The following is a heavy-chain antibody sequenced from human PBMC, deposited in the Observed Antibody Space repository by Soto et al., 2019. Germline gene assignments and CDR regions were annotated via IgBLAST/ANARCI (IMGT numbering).Heavy chain of an antibody. CDR2: VSEYGDVT. CDR1: GLTLSNHA. Sequence: GGSLRLSCAASGLTLSNHAMTWVRQAPGKGLDWVSTVSEYGDVTYYADSVRGRCTISRDNSKNTLYLQLNNLRVEDTAVYYCVPGSSGTRGEDSWGPGVVVTVSS. CDR3: VPGSSGTRGEDS. V-gene: IGHV3-23*01. J-gene: IGHJ4*02. D-gene: IGHD3-10*01.